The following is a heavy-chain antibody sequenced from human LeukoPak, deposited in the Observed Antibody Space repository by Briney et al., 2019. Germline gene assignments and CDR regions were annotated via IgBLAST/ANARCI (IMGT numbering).Heavy chain of an antibody. D-gene: IGHD1-1*01. CDR3: ARMNDPYYFDY. J-gene: IGHJ4*02. CDR1: GFTFSSYE. V-gene: IGHV3-48*03. CDR2: ISTSGSTI. Sequence: PGGSLRLSCAASGFTFSSYEMNWVRQAPGKGLEWVSYISTSGSTIYYADSVKGRFTISRDNAKNSLYLQMNGLRAEDTAVYYCARMNDPYYFDYWGQGTLVTVSS.